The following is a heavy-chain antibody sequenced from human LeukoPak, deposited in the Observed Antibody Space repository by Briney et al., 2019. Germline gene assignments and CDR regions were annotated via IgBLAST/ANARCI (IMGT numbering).Heavy chain of an antibody. D-gene: IGHD2-2*01. CDR3: AKFPIGYCSSTTCSGYFDC. J-gene: IGHJ4*02. V-gene: IGHV3-74*01. Sequence: GGSLRLSCAASGFTFSSHWMHWVRQAPGKGLVWVSGISTDGSRPRYADSVNGRFTISRDTSKNTLFLQMNSLRAEDTAVYYCAKFPIGYCSSTTCSGYFDCWGQGTLVTVSS. CDR2: ISTDGSRP. CDR1: GFTFSSHW.